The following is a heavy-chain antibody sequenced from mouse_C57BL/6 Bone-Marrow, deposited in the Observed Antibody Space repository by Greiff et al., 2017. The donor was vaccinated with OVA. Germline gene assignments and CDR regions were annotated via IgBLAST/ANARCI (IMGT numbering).Heavy chain of an antibody. Sequence: EVQLQQSGAELVRPGASVKLSCTASGFTIKDDYMHWVKQRPEQGLEWIGWIDPENGDTDYASKFQGKATITADTSSNTAYLQLSSLTSEDTAVYYCTYYYGSSYRFAYWGQGTLVTVSA. V-gene: IGHV14-4*01. CDR2: IDPENGDT. D-gene: IGHD1-1*01. CDR1: GFTIKDDY. CDR3: TYYYGSSYRFAY. J-gene: IGHJ3*01.